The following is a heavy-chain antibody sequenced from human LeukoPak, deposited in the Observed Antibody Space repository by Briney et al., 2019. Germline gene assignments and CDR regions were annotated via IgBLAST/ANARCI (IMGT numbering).Heavy chain of an antibody. CDR1: GYTFTSYY. CDR3: ARDHHSNIVATIKGQQLVREDY. D-gene: IGHD5-12*01. CDR2: INPSGGST. J-gene: IGHJ4*02. Sequence: ASVKVSCKASGYTFTSYYMHWGRQAPGQRLEWMGIINPSGGSTGYAQKFQGRVTMTRDTSTSTVYMELSSLRSEDTAVYYCARDHHSNIVATIKGQQLVREDYWGQGTLVTVSS. V-gene: IGHV1-46*03.